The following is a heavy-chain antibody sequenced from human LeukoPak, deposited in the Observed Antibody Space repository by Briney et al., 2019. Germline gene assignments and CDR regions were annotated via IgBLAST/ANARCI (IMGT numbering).Heavy chain of an antibody. D-gene: IGHD3-3*01. CDR1: GFTFSSYW. J-gene: IGHJ3*02. Sequence: GRSLRLSCVVSGFTFSSYWMNWVRQAPGKGLEWVANIHEDGGDKYYVDSVKGRFTISRDNAKNSLYLQMNSLRAEDTAIYYCARTLRLKTPRAFDIWGQGTIVTVSS. CDR3: ARTLRLKTPRAFDI. CDR2: IHEDGGDK. V-gene: IGHV3-7*05.